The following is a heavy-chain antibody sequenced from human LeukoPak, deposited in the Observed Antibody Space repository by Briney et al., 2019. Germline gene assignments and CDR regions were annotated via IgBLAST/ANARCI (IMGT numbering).Heavy chain of an antibody. Sequence: PGGSLRLSCAASGFTFSGYGMNWVRQAPGKGLEWVSSISSGGSYMYYADSVKGRFTISRDNSKNTLYLQMNSLRAEDTAVYYCAKDLGHYCGGDCYHFNYWGQGTLVTVSS. V-gene: IGHV3-21*04. D-gene: IGHD2-21*02. CDR2: ISSGGSYM. CDR3: AKDLGHYCGGDCYHFNY. J-gene: IGHJ4*02. CDR1: GFTFSGYG.